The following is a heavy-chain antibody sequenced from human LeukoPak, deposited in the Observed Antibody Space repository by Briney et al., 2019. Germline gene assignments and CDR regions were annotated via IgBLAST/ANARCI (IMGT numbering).Heavy chain of an antibody. CDR1: GGTFSSYA. D-gene: IGHD2-15*01. Sequence: ASVKVSCKASGGTFSSYAISWVRQAPGQGLEWMGIIYPSGGATTYAQKFQGRVTMTRDTSTRTMYMELTSLRSEDTAVYYCTTDGGHHDFDYWGQGTLVTVSS. J-gene: IGHJ4*02. CDR2: IYPSGGAT. CDR3: TTDGGHHDFDY. V-gene: IGHV1-46*01.